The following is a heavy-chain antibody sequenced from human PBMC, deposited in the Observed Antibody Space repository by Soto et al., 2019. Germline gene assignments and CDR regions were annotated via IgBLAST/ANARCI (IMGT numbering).Heavy chain of an antibody. CDR2: ISSSSSYI. CDR1: GFTFSSYS. CDR3: ARDVYSSSRYFDY. J-gene: IGHJ4*02. D-gene: IGHD6-6*01. Sequence: VQLVESGGGLVKPGGSLRLSCAASGFTFSSYSMNWVRQAPGKGLEWVSIISSSSSYIYYADSVKGRFTITRDNAKNSLYLQMNSLRAEDTAVYYCARDVYSSSRYFDYWGQGTLVTVSS. V-gene: IGHV3-21*01.